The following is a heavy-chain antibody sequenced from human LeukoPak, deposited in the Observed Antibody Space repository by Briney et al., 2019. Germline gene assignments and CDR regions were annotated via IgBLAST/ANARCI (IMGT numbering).Heavy chain of an antibody. V-gene: IGHV4-59*01. CDR3: ARFRATYCSSTSCPKKIHYGMDV. CDR2: IYYSGST. D-gene: IGHD2-2*01. J-gene: IGHJ6*02. CDR1: GGSISSYY. Sequence: SETLSLTCTVSGGSISSYYWSRIRQPPGKGLEWIGYIYYSGSTNYNPSLKSRVTISVDTSKNQFSLKLSSVTAADTAVYYCARFRATYCSSTSCPKKIHYGMDVWGQGTTVTVSS.